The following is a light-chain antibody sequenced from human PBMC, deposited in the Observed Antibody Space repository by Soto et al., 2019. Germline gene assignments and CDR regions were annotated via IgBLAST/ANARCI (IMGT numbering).Light chain of an antibody. CDR1: SSDVGNYNY. CDR3: SSYTSSSTPVV. J-gene: IGLJ2*01. Sequence: QSVLTQPASVSGSPGQSITISCTGTSSDVGNYNYVSWYQQHPGRAPTLMIYDVSNRPSVVSNRFSGSKSGNTASLTISGLQAEDEADYYCSSYTSSSTPVVFDGGTKVTVL. CDR2: DVS. V-gene: IGLV2-14*03.